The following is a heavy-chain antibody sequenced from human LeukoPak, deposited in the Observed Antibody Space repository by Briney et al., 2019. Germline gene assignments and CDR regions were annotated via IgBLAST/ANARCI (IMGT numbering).Heavy chain of an antibody. Sequence: ASVKVSCKASGYTFTSYGISWVRQAPGQGLEWMGRIIPILGIANYAQKFQGRVTITADKSTSTAYMELSSLRSEDTAVYYCARAVPYCSSTSCHPGTYYYYGMDVWGQGTTVTVSS. CDR3: ARAVPYCSSTSCHPGTYYYYGMDV. CDR2: IIPILGIA. J-gene: IGHJ6*02. D-gene: IGHD2-2*01. V-gene: IGHV1-69*04. CDR1: GYTFTSYG.